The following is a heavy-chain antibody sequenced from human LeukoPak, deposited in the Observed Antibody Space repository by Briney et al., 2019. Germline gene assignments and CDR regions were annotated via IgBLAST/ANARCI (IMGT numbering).Heavy chain of an antibody. D-gene: IGHD3-22*01. J-gene: IGHJ5*02. V-gene: IGHV1-2*02. CDR1: GYTFTGYY. Sequence: ASVKVSCKASGYTFTGYYMHWVRQAPGQGLEWMGWINPNSDGTNYAQKFQGRVTMTRDTSISTAYMELSRLRSDDTAVYYCAKGYYDSSGGEWFDPWGQGTLVTVSS. CDR2: INPNSDGT. CDR3: AKGYYDSSGGEWFDP.